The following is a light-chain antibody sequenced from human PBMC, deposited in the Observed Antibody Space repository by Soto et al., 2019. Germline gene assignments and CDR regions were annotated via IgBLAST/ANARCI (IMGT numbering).Light chain of an antibody. Sequence: EIVLTQSPGTLSLSPGERATLSCRASQSVGSSYLAWYQQKPGQAPRLLIYGASSRATGVPDRFSGSGSGTDFTLTISRLEPEDFAMYYCQQFGGSLTFGGGTKVEIK. CDR2: GAS. V-gene: IGKV3-20*01. CDR1: QSVGSSY. CDR3: QQFGGSLT. J-gene: IGKJ4*01.